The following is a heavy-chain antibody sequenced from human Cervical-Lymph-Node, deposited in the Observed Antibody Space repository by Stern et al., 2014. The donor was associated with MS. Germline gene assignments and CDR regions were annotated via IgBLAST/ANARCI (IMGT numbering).Heavy chain of an antibody. V-gene: IGHV3-23*04. Sequence: EDQLVESGGGLVQPGGSLRLSCAASGFTFSSYAMSWVRQAPGKGLEWVSAISGSGGSTYYADSVKGRFTISRDNSKNTLYLQMNSLRAEDTAVYYCANTEWERYSYGSDYFDYWGQGTLVTVSS. CDR2: ISGSGGST. D-gene: IGHD5-18*01. J-gene: IGHJ4*02. CDR3: ANTEWERYSYGSDYFDY. CDR1: GFTFSSYA.